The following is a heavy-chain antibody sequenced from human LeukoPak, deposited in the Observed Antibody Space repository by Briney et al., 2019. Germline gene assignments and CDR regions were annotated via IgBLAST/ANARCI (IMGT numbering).Heavy chain of an antibody. CDR3: ARGSVPAAISGMDV. CDR2: IYHSGST. Sequence: TSGTLSLTCAASGGSISSSNWWSWVRQPPGKGLEWIGEIYHSGSTNYNPSLKSRVTISVDKSKNQFSLKLSSVTAADTAVYYCARGSVPAAISGMDVWGQGTTVTVSS. V-gene: IGHV4-4*02. J-gene: IGHJ6*02. CDR1: GGSISSSNW. D-gene: IGHD2-2*02.